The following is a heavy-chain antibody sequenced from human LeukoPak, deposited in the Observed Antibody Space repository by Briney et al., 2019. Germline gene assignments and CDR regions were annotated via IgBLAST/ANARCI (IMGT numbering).Heavy chain of an antibody. J-gene: IGHJ4*02. Sequence: SETLSLTCTVSGGSISSYYWSWIRQPAGKGLEWIGRIYTSGSTNYNPSLKSRVTMSIDTSKNRFSLKRSSVTAADTAVYYCARGSAGGELLLWGQGTLVTVSS. D-gene: IGHD1-26*01. CDR2: IYTSGST. CDR3: ARGSAGGELLL. V-gene: IGHV4-4*07. CDR1: GGSISSYY.